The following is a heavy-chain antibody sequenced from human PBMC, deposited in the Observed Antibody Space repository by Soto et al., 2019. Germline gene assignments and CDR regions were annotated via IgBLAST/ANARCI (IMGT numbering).Heavy chain of an antibody. CDR1: GGSVLSGPHY. Sequence: SETRSLTCTVSGGSVLSGPHYWTWIRQRPGKGLEWIGKIFFSGDTHYNPALKSRLFFXXXTXXXXXSLXLXXVTPADTAIYYCGRDRYGGMLDFWGAGTRVT. D-gene: IGHD2-15*01. CDR3: GRDRYGGMLDF. CDR2: IFFSGDT. J-gene: IGHJ4*02. V-gene: IGHV4-31*03.